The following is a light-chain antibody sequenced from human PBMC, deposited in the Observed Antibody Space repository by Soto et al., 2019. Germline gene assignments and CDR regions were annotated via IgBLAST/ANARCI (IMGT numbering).Light chain of an antibody. CDR2: SNN. Sequence: QSVLTQPPSVSGAPGQRVTISCTGTSSNIGAGYDVHWYQQHPGKAPTLLIYSNNDRPSGVPDRFSGSKSGTSASLAITGLQADDEADYYCHSYDSSLSAVVFGGGTKLTVL. J-gene: IGLJ3*02. V-gene: IGLV1-40*01. CDR1: SSNIGAGYD. CDR3: HSYDSSLSAVV.